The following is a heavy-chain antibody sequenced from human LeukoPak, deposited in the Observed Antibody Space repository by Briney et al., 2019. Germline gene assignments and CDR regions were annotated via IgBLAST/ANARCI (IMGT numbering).Heavy chain of an antibody. CDR3: ASVDNQGYCSSTSCYAYAFDI. D-gene: IGHD2-2*01. CDR1: GFTFSSYS. J-gene: IGHJ3*02. V-gene: IGHV3-21*01. CDR2: ISSSSSYI. Sequence: PGGSLRLSCAASGFTFSSYSMNWVRQAPGKGLEWVSSISSSSSYIYYADSVKGRFTISRDNAKNPLYLQMNSLRAEDTAVYYCASVDNQGYCSSTSCYAYAFDIWGQGTMVTVSS.